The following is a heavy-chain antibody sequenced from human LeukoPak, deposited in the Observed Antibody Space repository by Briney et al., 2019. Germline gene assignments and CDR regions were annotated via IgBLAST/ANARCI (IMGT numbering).Heavy chain of an antibody. CDR1: GFTFSDYA. CDR3: ARDQYDTWSRRGNFDS. J-gene: IGHJ4*02. D-gene: IGHD3-3*01. CDR2: ISSTSTYI. V-gene: IGHV3-21*04. Sequence: GGSLRLSRAASGFTFSDYAMNWVRQAPGKGLEWVSSISSTSTYIYYADSVKGRFTISRDNTKNSLYLQMNSLRAEDTAVFYCARDQYDTWSRRGNFDSWGQGTLVIVSS.